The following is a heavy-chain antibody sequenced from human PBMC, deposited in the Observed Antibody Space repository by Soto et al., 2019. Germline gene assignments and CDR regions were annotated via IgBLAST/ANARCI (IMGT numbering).Heavy chain of an antibody. CDR2: IKSKTDGGTT. Sequence: GGSLRLSCAASGFTFSNAWMSWVRQAPGKGLEWVGRIKSKTDGGTTDYAAPVKGRFTISRDDSKNTLYLQMNSLKTEDTAVYYCTTDREYGYYYFDYWGQGTLVTVSS. J-gene: IGHJ4*02. CDR1: GFTFSNAW. CDR3: TTDREYGYYYFDY. V-gene: IGHV3-15*01. D-gene: IGHD4-17*01.